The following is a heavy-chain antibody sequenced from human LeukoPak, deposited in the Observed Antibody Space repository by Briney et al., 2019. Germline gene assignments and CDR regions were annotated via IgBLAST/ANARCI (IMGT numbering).Heavy chain of an antibody. CDR2: ISDTGATT. CDR3: AKNPYYDFWSGYSNWFDP. Sequence: PGGSLRLSCAGSGFTFSSYAMSWVRQAPGKGLEWVSAISDTGATTYDADSVKGRFTISRDNSKNTLDLQMNSLRAEDTAVYYCAKNPYYDFWSGYSNWFDPWGQGALVTVSS. J-gene: IGHJ5*02. D-gene: IGHD3-3*01. V-gene: IGHV3-23*01. CDR1: GFTFSSYA.